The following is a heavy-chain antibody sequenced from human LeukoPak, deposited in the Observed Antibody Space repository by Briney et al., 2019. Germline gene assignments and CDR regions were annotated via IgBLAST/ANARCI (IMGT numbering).Heavy chain of an antibody. CDR1: VYTFTSYG. CDR3: ARAYSSVPFDY. J-gene: IGHJ4*02. CDR2: ISAYNDNT. V-gene: IGHV1-18*01. D-gene: IGHD6-25*01. Sequence: ASVKVSCKASVYTFTSYGTSWVPQAPGQGLEWMRWISAYNDNTNYAQKLQGRVTMTTDTSTSTDYMELRSLRYDDTAVYYCARAYSSVPFDYWGQGTLVTVSS.